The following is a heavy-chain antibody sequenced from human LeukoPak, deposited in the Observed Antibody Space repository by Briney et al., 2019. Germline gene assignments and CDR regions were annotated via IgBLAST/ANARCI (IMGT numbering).Heavy chain of an antibody. D-gene: IGHD6-13*01. CDR1: GFNFSSYA. V-gene: IGHV3-23*01. Sequence: PGGSLRLSCAASGFNFSSYAMSWVRQAPGKGLVWVSAIVGSGGTSYYADSVKGRFTISRDNSKNTLYLQMNSLRDDDTAVYFCAKSDGTFWYDFEYWGQGTLVTVSS. J-gene: IGHJ4*02. CDR2: IVGSGGTS. CDR3: AKSDGTFWYDFEY.